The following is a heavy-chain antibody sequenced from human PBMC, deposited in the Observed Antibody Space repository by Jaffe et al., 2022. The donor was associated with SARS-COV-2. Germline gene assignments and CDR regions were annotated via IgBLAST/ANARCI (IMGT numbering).Heavy chain of an antibody. CDR3: AKAMGQLERRGGYYYYYYMDV. CDR2: ISWNSGSI. D-gene: IGHD1-1*01. Sequence: EVQLVESGGGLVQPGRSLRLSCAASGFTFDDYAMHWVRQAPGKGLEWVSGISWNSGSIGYADSVKGRFTISRDNAKNSLYLQMNSLRAEDTALYYCAKAMGQLERRGGYYYYYYMDVWGKGTTVTVSS. CDR1: GFTFDDYA. J-gene: IGHJ6*03. V-gene: IGHV3-9*01.